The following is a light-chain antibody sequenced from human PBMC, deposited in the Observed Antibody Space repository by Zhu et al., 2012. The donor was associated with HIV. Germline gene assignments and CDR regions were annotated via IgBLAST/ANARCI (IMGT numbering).Light chain of an antibody. CDR3: QHYNKWPPSYT. V-gene: IGKV3-15*01. CDR1: QSVNSY. Sequence: EIVLTQSPATLSLSPGERATLSCRASQSVNSYLAWYQQKPGQAPRLLIYDASTRATGISARFSGSGSGTDFTLIISSLQSEDSALYYCQHYNKWPPSYTFGQGTKLEIK. CDR2: DAS. J-gene: IGKJ2*01.